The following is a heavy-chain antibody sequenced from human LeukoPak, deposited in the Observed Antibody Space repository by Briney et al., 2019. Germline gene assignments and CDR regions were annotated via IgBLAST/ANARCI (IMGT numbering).Heavy chain of an antibody. CDR3: ARAQQWLVLPLRDY. D-gene: IGHD6-19*01. V-gene: IGHV3-66*02. CDR2: IYSGGST. Sequence: PGGSLRLSCAASRFTVSSNYMSWVRQAPGKGLEWGSVIYSGGSTYYADSVKGRFTISRANSKNTLYLQMNSRRAEDTAVYYCARAQQWLVLPLRDYWGQGTLVTVSS. J-gene: IGHJ4*02. CDR1: RFTVSSNY.